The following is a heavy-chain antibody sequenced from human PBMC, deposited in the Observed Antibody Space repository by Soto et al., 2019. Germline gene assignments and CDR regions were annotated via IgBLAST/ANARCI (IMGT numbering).Heavy chain of an antibody. D-gene: IGHD2-21*01. CDR3: ARAPGGNFVDF. J-gene: IGHJ4*02. CDR1: DFTFSNFG. V-gene: IGHV3-33*01. Sequence: QVQLVESGGGVVQPGGSLRLSCTASDFTFSNFGMHWVRQAPGKGLEWVALIWYDGINKYYADSVKGRFTISRDNFNNKMSLQMNSLRVEDTAVYYCARAPGGNFVDFWGQGTLFTVSS. CDR2: IWYDGINK.